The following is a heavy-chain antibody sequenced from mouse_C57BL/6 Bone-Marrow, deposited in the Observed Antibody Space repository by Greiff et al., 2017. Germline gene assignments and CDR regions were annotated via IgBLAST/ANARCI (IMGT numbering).Heavy chain of an antibody. V-gene: IGHV1-50*01. Sequence: VQLQQPGAELVKPGASVKLSCKASGYTFTSYWMQWVKQRPGQGLEWIGEIDPSDSYTNYNQKFKGKATLTVDTSSTTAYMQLSSLTSEDSVVYYCARSPITRNFFDYWGQGTTLTVSS. CDR1: GYTFTSYW. J-gene: IGHJ2*01. D-gene: IGHD1-1*01. CDR3: ARSPITRNFFDY. CDR2: IDPSDSYT.